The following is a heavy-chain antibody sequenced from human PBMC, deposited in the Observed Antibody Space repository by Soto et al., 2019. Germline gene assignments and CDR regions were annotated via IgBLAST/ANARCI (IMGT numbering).Heavy chain of an antibody. CDR1: GGTFSSYT. D-gene: IGHD4-17*01. V-gene: IGHV1-69*02. J-gene: IGHJ6*02. Sequence: QVQLVQSGAEVKKPGSSVKVSCKASGGTFSSYTISWVRQAPGQGLEWMGRIIPILGIANYAQKFQGRVTINADKSTSTAYMELSSLRSEDTAVYYCARTPLDYGDYVGYYYGMDVWGQGTTVTVSS. CDR2: IIPILGIA. CDR3: ARTPLDYGDYVGYYYGMDV.